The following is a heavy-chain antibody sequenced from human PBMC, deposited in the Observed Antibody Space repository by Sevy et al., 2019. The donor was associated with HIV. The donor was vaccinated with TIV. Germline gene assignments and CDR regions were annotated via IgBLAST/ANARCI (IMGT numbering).Heavy chain of an antibody. J-gene: IGHJ6*02. CDR1: GFTFSGYA. V-gene: IGHV3-23*01. CDR3: AKTINSGGGVVPADNYYCYGLDV. Sequence: GGSLRLSCAASGFTFSGYAMNWVRQAPGKGLEWVSAINGKGRSTHYPDSVEGRFTISRDNSKNTLYLHMNSRRAEDTAVYYCAKTINSGGGVVPADNYYCYGLDVWGQGTTVTVSS. D-gene: IGHD2-2*01. CDR2: INGKGRST.